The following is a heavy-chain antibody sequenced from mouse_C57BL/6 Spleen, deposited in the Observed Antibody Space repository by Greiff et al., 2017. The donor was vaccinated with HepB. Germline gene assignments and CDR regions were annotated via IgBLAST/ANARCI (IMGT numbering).Heavy chain of an antibody. CDR2: FYPGSGSI. D-gene: IGHD2-1*01. CDR1: GYTFTEYT. V-gene: IGHV1-62-2*01. J-gene: IGHJ3*01. Sequence: QVQLKESGAELVKPGASVKLSCKASGYTFTEYTIHWVKQRSGQGLEWIGWFYPGSGSIKYNEKFKDKATLTADKSSSTVYMELSRLTSEDSAVYFCARHEEVYYGNSPRFAYWGQGTLVTVSA. CDR3: ARHEEVYYGNSPRFAY.